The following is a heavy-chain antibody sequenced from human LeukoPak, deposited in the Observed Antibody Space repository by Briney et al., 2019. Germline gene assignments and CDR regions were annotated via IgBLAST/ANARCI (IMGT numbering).Heavy chain of an antibody. CDR1: GFTFSSYW. CDR3: ARDDPGVGIDY. Sequence: TGGSLRLSCAASGFTFSSYWMHWVRHVPGKGLVWVSHINSDGTGTSYADSVKGRFTISRDNAKNTLDLQMNSLRAEDTAVYYCARDDPGVGIDYWGQGTLVTVSS. V-gene: IGHV3-74*01. CDR2: INSDGTGT. D-gene: IGHD7-27*01. J-gene: IGHJ4*02.